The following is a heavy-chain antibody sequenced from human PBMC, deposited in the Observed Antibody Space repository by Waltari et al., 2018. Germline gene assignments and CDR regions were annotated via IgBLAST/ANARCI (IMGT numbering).Heavy chain of an antibody. Sequence: EVQLLESGGGLVQPGGSLRLSCAASGFTFSSYEMNWVRQAPGKGLEWVSYISSSGSTIYYADSVKGRFTISRDNAKNSLYLQMNSLRAEDTAVYYCAREGFLDKNWFDPWGQGTLVTVSS. CDR2: ISSSGSTI. D-gene: IGHD3-3*01. CDR1: GFTFSSYE. CDR3: AREGFLDKNWFDP. J-gene: IGHJ5*02. V-gene: IGHV3-48*03.